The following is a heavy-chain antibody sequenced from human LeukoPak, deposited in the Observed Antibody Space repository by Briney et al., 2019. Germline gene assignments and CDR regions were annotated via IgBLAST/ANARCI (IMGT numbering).Heavy chain of an antibody. Sequence: PGGSLRLSCAASGFTFSSYAMSWVRQAPGKGLEWVSAISGSGGSTYYADSVKGRFTISRDNSKNTLYLQMNSLRAEDTAVYYCAKDPVEWLLNNWFDPWGQGTLVTVSS. CDR2: ISGSGGST. CDR3: AKDPVEWLLNNWFDP. J-gene: IGHJ5*02. V-gene: IGHV3-23*01. CDR1: GFTFSSYA. D-gene: IGHD3-3*01.